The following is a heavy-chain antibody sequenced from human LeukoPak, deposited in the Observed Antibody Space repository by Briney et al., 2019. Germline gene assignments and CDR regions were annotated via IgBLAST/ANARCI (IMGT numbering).Heavy chain of an antibody. J-gene: IGHJ3*02. CDR2: ISDDGINK. V-gene: IGHV3-30-3*02. D-gene: IGHD2-2*01. Sequence: GGSLRLSCAASGFTFSRYPMHWVRQAPGKGLEWLAVISDDGINKTPADPVKGRFTISRDNSKNTMYLQMNSLRAEDTAVYYCAKRYCSSSSCYWVAFDIWGQGTMVTVSS. CDR3: AKRYCSSSSCYWVAFDI. CDR1: GFTFSRYP.